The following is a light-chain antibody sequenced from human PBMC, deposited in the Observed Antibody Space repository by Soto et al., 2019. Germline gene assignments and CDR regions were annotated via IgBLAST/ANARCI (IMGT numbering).Light chain of an antibody. CDR3: QQYGRSPPT. CDR2: GDS. J-gene: IGKJ1*01. Sequence: EIVMTQSPATLSLSPGERATLSCRASQSVGKYLVWYQQKPGQAPKLLMYGDSNRAAGIPDRFSGSGSGTDFTLSISSLEPEDFAVYHCQQYGRSPPTFGQGTKVDIK. CDR1: QSVGKY. V-gene: IGKV3-20*01.